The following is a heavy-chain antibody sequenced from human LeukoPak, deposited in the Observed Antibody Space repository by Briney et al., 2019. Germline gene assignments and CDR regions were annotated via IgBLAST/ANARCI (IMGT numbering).Heavy chain of an antibody. J-gene: IGHJ4*02. Sequence: ASVKVSCKASGGTFSSYAISWVRQAPGQGLEWMGGIIPIFGTANYAQKFQGRVTITADESTSTAYMELSSLRSEDTAVYYCAREDGFWSGVFDYWGQGTLVTVSS. CDR3: AREDGFWSGVFDY. D-gene: IGHD3-3*01. CDR1: GGTFSSYA. V-gene: IGHV1-69*01. CDR2: IIPIFGTA.